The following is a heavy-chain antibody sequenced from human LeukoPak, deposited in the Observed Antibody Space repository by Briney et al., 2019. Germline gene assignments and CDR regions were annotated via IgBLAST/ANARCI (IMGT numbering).Heavy chain of an antibody. CDR1: GGSISSSNW. V-gene: IGHV4-61*01. CDR2: IFYSGST. J-gene: IGHJ4*02. CDR3: ARGTFWSGYYHDY. Sequence: SGTLSLTCAVSGGSISSSNWWSWIRQPPGKGLEWIGFIFYSGSTNYNPSLKSRVTISLNTSKTQFSLKLSSVTAADTAVYYCARGTFWSGYYHDYWGQGTLVTVSS. D-gene: IGHD3-3*01.